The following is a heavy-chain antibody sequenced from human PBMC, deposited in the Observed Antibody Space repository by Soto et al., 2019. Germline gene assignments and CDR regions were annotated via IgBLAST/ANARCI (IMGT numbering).Heavy chain of an antibody. CDR1: GYTFTSYD. CDR3: ARGSGFTFGGGPDAFDI. J-gene: IGHJ3*02. D-gene: IGHD3-16*01. Sequence: ASVKVSFKASGYTFTSYDINWVRQATGQGLEWMGWMNPNSGNTGYAQKFQGRVTMTRNTSISTAYMELSSLRSEDTAVYYCARGSGFTFGGGPDAFDIRGKGTMVTVSS. CDR2: MNPNSGNT. V-gene: IGHV1-8*01.